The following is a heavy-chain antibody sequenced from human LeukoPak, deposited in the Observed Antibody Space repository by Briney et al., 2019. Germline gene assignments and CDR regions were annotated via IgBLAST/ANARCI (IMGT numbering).Heavy chain of an antibody. D-gene: IGHD3-22*01. V-gene: IGHV1-69*13. Sequence: AVKVSFKASGGTFIINVISWVRQAPGQGVEGMGGIIPIFGTANYAQKFQGRVTITADESMSTAYMELSSLRSEDTAVYYCARSADNYYYDSSGYYSLDYWGQGTLVTVSS. CDR2: IIPIFGTA. J-gene: IGHJ4*02. CDR1: GGTFIINV. CDR3: ARSADNYYYDSSGYYSLDY.